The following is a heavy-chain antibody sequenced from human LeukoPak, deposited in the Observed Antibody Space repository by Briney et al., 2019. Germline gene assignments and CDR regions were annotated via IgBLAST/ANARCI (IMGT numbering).Heavy chain of an antibody. D-gene: IGHD6-13*01. J-gene: IGHJ5*02. CDR2: ISGNSNSI. V-gene: IGHV3-21*01. Sequence: KSGGSLRLSCAASGFTFSSYSMNWVRQAPGKGLEWVSSISGNSNSIYYADSVKGRFTVSRDNAKNSLFLRMNSLRVEDTAVYYCARGVPQQCWFDPWGQGTLVTVSS. CDR1: GFTFSSYS. CDR3: ARGVPQQCWFDP.